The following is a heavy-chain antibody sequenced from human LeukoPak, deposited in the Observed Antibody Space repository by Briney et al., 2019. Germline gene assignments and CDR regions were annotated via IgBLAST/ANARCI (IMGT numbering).Heavy chain of an antibody. D-gene: IGHD2-2*01. J-gene: IGHJ5*02. V-gene: IGHV4-34*12. CDR2: VLHTGGT. CDR3: ARGPAAIHP. CDR1: GYSLTNHY. Sequence: PSETLSLTCAVYGYSLTNHYWIWIRQPPGKGLEWVGEVLHTGGTNYNPSLKSRVTISVDTSKNRFFLKLTSVTAADTAVYYCARGPAAIHPWGPGTLVTVSS.